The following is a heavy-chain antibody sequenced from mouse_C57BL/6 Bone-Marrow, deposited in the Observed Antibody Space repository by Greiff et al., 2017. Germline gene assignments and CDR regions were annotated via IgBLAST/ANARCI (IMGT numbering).Heavy chain of an antibody. CDR3: TTYPGFAY. Sequence: VQLQQSGAELVRPGASVKLSCTASGFHIKDDYMHWVKQRPEQGLEWIGWIDPENGDTEYASKFQGKATITADTSSNTAYLQLSSLTSEDTAVYYCTTYPGFAYWGQGTLVTVSA. CDR1: GFHIKDDY. V-gene: IGHV14-4*01. J-gene: IGHJ3*01. CDR2: IDPENGDT.